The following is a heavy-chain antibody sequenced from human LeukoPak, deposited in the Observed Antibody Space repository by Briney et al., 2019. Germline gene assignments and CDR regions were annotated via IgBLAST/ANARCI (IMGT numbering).Heavy chain of an antibody. D-gene: IGHD5-24*01. CDR1: GGTFSSYA. CDR2: IIPILGIA. CDR3: AIARAWTRDGYNLQPYYFDY. Sequence: GASVKVSCKASGGTFSSYAVSWVRQAPGQGLEWMGGIIPILGIANYAQKFQGRVTITADKSTSTAYMELSSLRSEDTAVYYCAIARAWTRDGYNLQPYYFDYWGQGTLVTVSS. V-gene: IGHV1-69*10. J-gene: IGHJ4*02.